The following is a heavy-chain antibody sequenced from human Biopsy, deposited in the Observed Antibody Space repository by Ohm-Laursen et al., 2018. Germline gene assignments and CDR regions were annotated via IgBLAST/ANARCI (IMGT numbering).Heavy chain of an antibody. Sequence: ASVKVSCKTSGYTFTSYEINWVRQATGQGPEWMGWMNPDSGNTGYAQNFQGRVTMTRSTSISTAYMELSSLRSEDTAVYFCARADPPLFYYGSGSSNWFDPWGQGTLVTVSS. D-gene: IGHD3-10*01. CDR2: MNPDSGNT. J-gene: IGHJ5*02. V-gene: IGHV1-8*01. CDR3: ARADPPLFYYGSGSSNWFDP. CDR1: GYTFTSYE.